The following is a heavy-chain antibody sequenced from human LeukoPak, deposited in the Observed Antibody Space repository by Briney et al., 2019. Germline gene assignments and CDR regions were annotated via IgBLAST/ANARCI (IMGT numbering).Heavy chain of an antibody. D-gene: IGHD3-10*01. V-gene: IGHV4-38-2*02. Sequence: KSSETLSLTCTVSGYSISSGYYWGWIRQPPGKGLEWIGEINHSGSTNYNPSLKSRVTISVDTSKNQFSLKLSSVTAADTAVYYCATFEALPVRGVDYWGQGTLVTVSS. J-gene: IGHJ4*02. CDR1: GYSISSGYY. CDR2: INHSGST. CDR3: ATFEALPVRGVDY.